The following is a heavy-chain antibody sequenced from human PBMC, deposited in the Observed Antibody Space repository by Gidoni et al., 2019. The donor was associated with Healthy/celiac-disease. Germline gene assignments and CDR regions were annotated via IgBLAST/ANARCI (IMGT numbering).Heavy chain of an antibody. D-gene: IGHD1-26*01. Sequence: QVQLVESGGGVVQPGRSLRLSCAASGFTFSSYGMHWVRQAPGKGLEVGAVIWYDGSNKYYADSVKGRFTISRDNSKNTLYLQINSLRAEDTAVYYCARELTGYSGSYYAFDYWGQGTLVTVSS. CDR2: IWYDGSNK. CDR3: ARELTGYSGSYYAFDY. V-gene: IGHV3-33*01. J-gene: IGHJ4*02. CDR1: GFTFSSYG.